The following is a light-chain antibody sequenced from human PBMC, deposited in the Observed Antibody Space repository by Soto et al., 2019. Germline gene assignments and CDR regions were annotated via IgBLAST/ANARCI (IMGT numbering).Light chain of an antibody. CDR3: SAYTARSTLV. J-gene: IGLJ3*02. CDR2: EVR. CDR1: MRDVGAYNL. Sequence: QSVLTQPASVSGSAGQYITIPCSGTMRDVGAYNLVSWYQQHPGTAPKLIIYEVRNRPSGISSRFSGSRSGNTASLNISGLQSEDEGDYYGSAYTARSTLVFGGGTKLTVL. V-gene: IGLV2-14*01.